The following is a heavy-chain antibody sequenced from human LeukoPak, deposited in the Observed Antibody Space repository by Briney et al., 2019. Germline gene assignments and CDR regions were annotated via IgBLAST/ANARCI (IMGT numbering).Heavy chain of an antibody. D-gene: IGHD2/OR15-2a*01. Sequence: SQTLSLTCTVSGGSISSGGYYWSWIRQPPGTGLEWIGEINHSGSTNYNPSLKSRVTISVDTSKNQFSLKLSSVTAADTAVYYCARGIRRIDYARGSAMSRPYASRILSEYFQHWGQGTLVTVSS. CDR3: ARGIRRIDYARGSAMSRPYASRILSEYFQH. J-gene: IGHJ1*01. V-gene: IGHV4-30-2*01. CDR1: GGSISSGGYY. CDR2: INHSGST.